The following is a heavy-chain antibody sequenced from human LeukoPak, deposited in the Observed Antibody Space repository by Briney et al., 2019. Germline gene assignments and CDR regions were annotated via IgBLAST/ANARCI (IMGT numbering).Heavy chain of an antibody. V-gene: IGHV3-23*01. CDR2: ISGSGGST. CDR1: GFTFSSYA. CDR3: XXXSGXMIXFXGVXVIGHYYFDY. J-gene: IGHJ4*02. D-gene: IGHD3-16*02. Sequence: GGSLRLSCAASGFTFSSYAMSWVRQAPGKGLEWVSAISGSGGSTYYADSVKGRFTISRDNSKNTLYLQMNSLRAEDTAVYYXXXXSGXMIXFXGVXVIGHYYFDYWGQGTLVTVSS.